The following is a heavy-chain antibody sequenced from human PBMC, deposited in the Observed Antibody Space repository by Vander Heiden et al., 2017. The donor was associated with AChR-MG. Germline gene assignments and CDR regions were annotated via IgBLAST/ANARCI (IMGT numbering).Heavy chain of an antibody. CDR1: GGTFSSYA. Sequence: QVQLVQSGAEVKKPGSSVKVSCKASGGTFSSYAISWVRQAPGQGFEWMGGIIPIFGTANYAQKFQGRVTITADKSTSTAYMELSSLRSEDTAVYYCARVLVLVVYAGLRDAFDIWGQGTMVTVSS. V-gene: IGHV1-69*06. D-gene: IGHD2-8*02. CDR3: ARVLVLVVYAGLRDAFDI. J-gene: IGHJ3*02. CDR2: IIPIFGTA.